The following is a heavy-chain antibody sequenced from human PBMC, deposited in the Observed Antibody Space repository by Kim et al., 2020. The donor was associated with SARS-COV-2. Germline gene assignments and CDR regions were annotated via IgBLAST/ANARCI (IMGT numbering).Heavy chain of an antibody. CDR3: AALGTVTTAHY. CDR2: IYYSGST. J-gene: IGHJ4*02. CDR1: GGSISSYY. Sequence: SETLSLTCTVSGGSISSYYWSWIRQPPGKGLEWIGYIYYSGSTNYNPSLKSRVTISVDTSKNQFSLKLSSVTAADTAVYYCAALGTVTTAHYWGQGTLVTVSS. D-gene: IGHD4-17*01. V-gene: IGHV4-59*08.